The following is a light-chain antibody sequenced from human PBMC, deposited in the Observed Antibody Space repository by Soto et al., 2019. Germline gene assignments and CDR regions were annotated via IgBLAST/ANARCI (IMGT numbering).Light chain of an antibody. J-gene: IGLJ2*01. CDR1: SSNIGNKY. CDR2: DNN. V-gene: IGLV1-51*01. Sequence: QSVLTQPPSVSAAPGQRVTISCSGSSSNIGNKYVSWYQQLPGTAPKLLIYDNNKRPSGIPDRFSGSKSGTSATLGITGLQTGDEADYYCGTWDTSLSAVLFGGGTQLTVL. CDR3: GTWDTSLSAVL.